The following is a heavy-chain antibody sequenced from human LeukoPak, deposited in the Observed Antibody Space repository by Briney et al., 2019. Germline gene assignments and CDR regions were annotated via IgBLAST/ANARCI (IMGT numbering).Heavy chain of an antibody. J-gene: IGHJ6*03. V-gene: IGHV4-34*01. Sequence: SETLSLTCAVYGGSFSGYYWSWIRPPPGKGLEWIGEINHSGSTNYNPSLKSRVTISVDTSKNQFSLKLSSVTAADTAVYYCARLLADDYGDYYALSSLADYYYYMDVWGKGTTVTISS. D-gene: IGHD4-17*01. CDR1: GGSFSGYY. CDR3: ARLLADDYGDYYALSSLADYYYYMDV. CDR2: INHSGST.